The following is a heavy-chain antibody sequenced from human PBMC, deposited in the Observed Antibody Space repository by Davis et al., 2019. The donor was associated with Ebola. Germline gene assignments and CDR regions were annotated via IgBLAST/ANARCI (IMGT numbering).Heavy chain of an antibody. CDR3: ARGRGRGIVVVPAASWGDAFDI. Sequence: PSETLSLTCAVYVGSFSGYYWSWIRQPPGKGLEWIGEINHSGSTNYNPSLKSRVTISVDTSKNQFSLKLSSVTAADTAVYYCARGRGRGIVVVPAASWGDAFDIWGQGTMVTVSS. CDR1: VGSFSGYY. V-gene: IGHV4-34*01. J-gene: IGHJ3*02. D-gene: IGHD2-2*01. CDR2: INHSGST.